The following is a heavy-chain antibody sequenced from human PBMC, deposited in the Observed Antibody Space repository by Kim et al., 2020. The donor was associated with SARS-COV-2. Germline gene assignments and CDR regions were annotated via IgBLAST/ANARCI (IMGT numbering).Heavy chain of an antibody. V-gene: IGHV4-39*07. Sequence: SETLSRTCSVSSGSVSTNNYFWGWIRQPPGRELEWIGSISHSGTPYYNPSLKSRLTISLDTSRNQFSLWLTSVTAADTAVYYCASRMGVGPFSHFDKWGQGTLITVSS. CDR2: ISHSGTP. D-gene: IGHD1-26*01. J-gene: IGHJ4*02. CDR3: ASRMGVGPFSHFDK. CDR1: SGSVSTNNYF.